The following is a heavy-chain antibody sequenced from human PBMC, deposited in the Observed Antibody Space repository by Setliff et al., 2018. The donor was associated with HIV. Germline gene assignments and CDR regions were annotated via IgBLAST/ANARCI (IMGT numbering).Heavy chain of an antibody. CDR3: ARSKTFYDFWGGYYTHGAFKI. Sequence: SETLSLTCAVYGGSFNDYYWSWIRQPPGKGLEWIGEVNHSGSTSYNPSLESRVSISVDTSKNQFSLNLTSVTAADTAVYYCARSKTFYDFWGGYYTHGAFKIWGLGTMVTVSS. J-gene: IGHJ3*02. D-gene: IGHD3-3*01. CDR2: VNHSGST. CDR1: GGSFNDYY. V-gene: IGHV4-34*01.